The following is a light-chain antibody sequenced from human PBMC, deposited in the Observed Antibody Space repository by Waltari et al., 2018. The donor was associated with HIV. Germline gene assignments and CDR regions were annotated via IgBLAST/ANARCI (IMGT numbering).Light chain of an antibody. CDR2: VNSDGSH. Sequence: QLVLTQSPSASAYLGASVKLTCTLSSGHSRYDIAWHQQQPEKGPRYLMKVNSDGSHNKGDGIPDRFSGSSSGAERYLTISSLQSDDEADYYCQTWENGPKVFGGGTKLTVV. CDR1: SGHSRYD. J-gene: IGLJ3*02. CDR3: QTWENGPKV. V-gene: IGLV4-69*01.